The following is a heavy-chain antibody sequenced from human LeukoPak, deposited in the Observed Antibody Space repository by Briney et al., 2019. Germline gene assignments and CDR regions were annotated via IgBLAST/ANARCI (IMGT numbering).Heavy chain of an antibody. J-gene: IGHJ5*02. D-gene: IGHD1-1*01. Sequence: SETLSLTCTVSGGSISSYYWSWIWQPPGKGLEWIGYIYYSGSTNYNPSLKSRVTISVDTSKNRFSLKLSSVTAADTAVYYCARLAKTGTTNWFDPWGQGTLVTVSS. CDR2: IYYSGST. CDR1: GGSISSYY. V-gene: IGHV4-59*01. CDR3: ARLAKTGTTNWFDP.